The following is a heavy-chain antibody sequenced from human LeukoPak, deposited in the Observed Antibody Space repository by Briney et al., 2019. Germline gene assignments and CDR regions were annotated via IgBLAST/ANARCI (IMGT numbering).Heavy chain of an antibody. V-gene: IGHV4-38-2*02. D-gene: IGHD3-22*01. J-gene: IGHJ1*01. CDR2: IYHTGST. CDR1: GHSIINSYY. CDR3: ARMVDSSGFSPCQH. Sequence: SETLSLTCTVSGHSIINSYYWGWIRQPPGKGLEWIGSIYHTGSTYYNPSLKSRITISIDTSKNQFSLKVNSVTAADTAVYYCARMVDSSGFSPCQHWGQGTLVTVSS.